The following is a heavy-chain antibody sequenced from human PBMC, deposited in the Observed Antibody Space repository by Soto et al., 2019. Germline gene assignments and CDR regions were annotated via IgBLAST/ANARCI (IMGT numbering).Heavy chain of an antibody. Sequence: QVQLQESGPGLVKPSQTLSLTCTVSGGSITSDYSCWSWIRQPPGEGLEWIGHIFDSGTTYTNPSPRSQAAISLDTSKIHFSLTLSSVTAADTAVYYCARGPSGDKVHYWGQGALVTVSS. CDR1: GGSITSDYSC. CDR3: ARGPSGDKVHY. CDR2: IFDSGTT. J-gene: IGHJ4*02. D-gene: IGHD7-27*01. V-gene: IGHV4-30-4*01.